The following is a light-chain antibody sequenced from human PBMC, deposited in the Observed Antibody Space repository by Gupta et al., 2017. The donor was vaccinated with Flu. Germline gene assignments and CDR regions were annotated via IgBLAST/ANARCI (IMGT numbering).Light chain of an antibody. CDR1: QSVSTK. CDR3: QQYDDWPPLT. J-gene: IGKJ4*01. CDR2: DAS. V-gene: IGKV3-15*01. Sequence: GTLSVSPGERVILSCRASQSVSTKVAWYQQKPGQAPRLLIYDASTRATGIPARFTGSGCGTEFTLLISSRQSEDFALDYCQQYDDWPPLTFGGGTKVDVK.